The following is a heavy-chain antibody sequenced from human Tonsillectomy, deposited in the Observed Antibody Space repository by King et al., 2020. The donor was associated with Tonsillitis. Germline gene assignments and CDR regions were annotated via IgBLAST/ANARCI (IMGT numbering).Heavy chain of an antibody. D-gene: IGHD3-10*01. CDR1: GFIFTSNN. Sequence: VQLVDSGAEVKKPGASVKVSCTASGFIFTSNNINCVRQAPGQGLEWMGWMNTNSGNTGYAQNFQVRVTMTWDTSISPAYLELSSLRSEDTAVYYGVTSFGRTSRSFEIWGHGTMVTVSS. CDR2: MNTNSGNT. J-gene: IGHJ3*02. V-gene: IGHV1-8*01. CDR3: VTSFGRTSRSFEI.